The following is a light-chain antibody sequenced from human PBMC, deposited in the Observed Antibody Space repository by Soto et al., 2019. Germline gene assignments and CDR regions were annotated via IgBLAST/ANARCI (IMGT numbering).Light chain of an antibody. V-gene: IGKV1-5*03. CDR2: RAS. CDR3: QQYSSYPLT. Sequence: DIQMTQSPSTLSASVGDRVTITCRDSQSISSWLAWYQQKPGKAPKLLIYRASSLESGVPSRFSGSGSGTEFTLTISSLQPDDFATYYCQQYSSYPLTFGGGTKVEIK. J-gene: IGKJ4*02. CDR1: QSISSW.